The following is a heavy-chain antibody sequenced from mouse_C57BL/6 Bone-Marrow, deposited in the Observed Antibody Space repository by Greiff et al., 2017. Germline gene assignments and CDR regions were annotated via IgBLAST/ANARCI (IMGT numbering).Heavy chain of an antibody. D-gene: IGHD2-10*01. Sequence: QVQLKQSGPGLVQHSQSLSITCTVSGFSLTSYGVHWVRQSPGKGLEWLGVIWRGGSTDYNAAFMSRLSITKDNSKRQVFFKMNSLQADDTAIYYCAKTFYGNYWYFNVWGTGTTVTVSS. CDR2: IWRGGST. V-gene: IGHV2-5*01. CDR3: AKTFYGNYWYFNV. CDR1: GFSLTSYG. J-gene: IGHJ1*03.